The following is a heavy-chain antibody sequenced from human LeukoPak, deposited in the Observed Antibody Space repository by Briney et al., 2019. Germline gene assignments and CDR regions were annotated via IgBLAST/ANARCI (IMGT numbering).Heavy chain of an antibody. D-gene: IGHD5-24*01. CDR1: GCIFTSYW. J-gene: IGHJ4*02. CDR2: SYPGDCDT. V-gene: IGHV5-51*01. Sequence: GESLQICGEGSGCIFTSYWIGGGRQGPGKGREGMGISYPGDCDTRERPSFQGQVTISADKSISTAYLQWSSLKASDTAMYYCARLRRDAAYWGQGTLVTVSS. CDR3: ARLRRDAAY.